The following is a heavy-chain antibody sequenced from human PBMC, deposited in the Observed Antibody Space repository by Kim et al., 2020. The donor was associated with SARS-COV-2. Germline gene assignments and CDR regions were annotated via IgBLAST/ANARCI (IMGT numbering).Heavy chain of an antibody. Sequence: KSRVPISVDTSKNQFSLKLISVTAADTAVYYCARLSKRRITMIVVADAFDIWGQGTMVTVSS. V-gene: IGHV4-59*08. CDR3: ARLSKRRITMIVVADAFDI. D-gene: IGHD3-22*01. J-gene: IGHJ3*02.